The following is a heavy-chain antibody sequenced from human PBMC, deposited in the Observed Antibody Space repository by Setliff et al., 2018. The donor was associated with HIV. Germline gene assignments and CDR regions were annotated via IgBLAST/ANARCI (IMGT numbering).Heavy chain of an antibody. CDR3: AREIQNCGGNHYYCYMDV. Sequence: GGSLRLSCAASGFTFSRYGMQWVRQAPGKGLEWVAFIRYDGSNKYYADSVKGRFTISRDNSKNTLYLQMNSLRAEDTAVYYCAREIQNCGGNHYYCYMDVWGKGTTVTVSS. CDR2: IRYDGSNK. D-gene: IGHD2-15*01. CDR1: GFTFSRYG. V-gene: IGHV3-30*02. J-gene: IGHJ6*03.